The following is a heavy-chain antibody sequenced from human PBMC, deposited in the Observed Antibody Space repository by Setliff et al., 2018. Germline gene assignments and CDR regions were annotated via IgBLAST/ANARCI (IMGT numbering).Heavy chain of an antibody. D-gene: IGHD3-16*02. Sequence: LRLSCAASGFTLRSYWMSWVRQAPGKGLEWVANIKEDGSVTYYGGSVKGRFTISRDNAKNSLYLQMNSLRVEDTAVYYCVNSYRGYDDYPDYWGQGTLVTVSS. J-gene: IGHJ4*02. CDR2: IKEDGSVT. CDR3: VNSYRGYDDYPDY. V-gene: IGHV3-7*03. CDR1: GFTLRSYW.